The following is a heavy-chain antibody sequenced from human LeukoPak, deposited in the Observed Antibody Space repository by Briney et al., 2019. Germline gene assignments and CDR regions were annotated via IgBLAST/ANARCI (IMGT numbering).Heavy chain of an antibody. Sequence: SETLSLTCTVSAVSINSYYWSWIRQPPGKALEWIGYVFYSGSTSYNPSLNSRVTISVDTSNNRFSLKLSSVTAADTAVYYCARAPILYYFDYWGQGILVTVSS. V-gene: IGHV4-59*01. J-gene: IGHJ4*02. CDR3: ARAPILYYFDY. CDR1: AVSINSYY. CDR2: VFYSGST. D-gene: IGHD2-15*01.